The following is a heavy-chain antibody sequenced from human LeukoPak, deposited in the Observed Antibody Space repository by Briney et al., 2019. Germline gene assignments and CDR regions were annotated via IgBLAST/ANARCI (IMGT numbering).Heavy chain of an antibody. V-gene: IGHV4-59*01. CDR2: IYYSGST. J-gene: IGHJ3*02. CDR3: ARPGLVDAFDI. CDR1: GGSISSYY. Sequence: SETLSLTXTVSGGSISSYYWNWIRQPPGKGLEWIGYIYYSGSTNYNPSPKSRVTISLDTSKNQFSLKLSSVTAADTAVYYCARPGLVDAFDIWGQGTMVTVSS. D-gene: IGHD5/OR15-5a*01.